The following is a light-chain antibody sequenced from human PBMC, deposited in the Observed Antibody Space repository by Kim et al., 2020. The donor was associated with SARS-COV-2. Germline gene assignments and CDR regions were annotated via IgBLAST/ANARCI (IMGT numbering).Light chain of an antibody. CDR1: QSVSNS. J-gene: IGKJ4*01. CDR3: QQTNNWIT. Sequence: SFDPGKRATLSCRARQSVSNSLAWYQQKPGQAPRLLIYDASNRATGIPARCSGSGSGTDFTLTISSLEPEDFAVYYCQQTNNWITFGGGTKVDIK. CDR2: DAS. V-gene: IGKV3-11*01.